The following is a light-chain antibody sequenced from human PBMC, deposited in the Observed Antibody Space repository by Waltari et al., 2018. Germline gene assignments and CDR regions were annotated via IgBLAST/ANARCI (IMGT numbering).Light chain of an antibody. CDR3: CSYAGTYYL. J-gene: IGLJ1*01. CDR1: SSDVGSYNY. CDR2: NVN. Sequence: QSALTQPRSVSGSPGQSVTISCTGTSSDVGSYNYVSWYQQHPGKAPKRIIYNVNKWPHGLPDRFSGSKSGKTASLTISGLQAEDEADYYCCSYAGTYYLFGTGTKVTVL. V-gene: IGLV2-11*01.